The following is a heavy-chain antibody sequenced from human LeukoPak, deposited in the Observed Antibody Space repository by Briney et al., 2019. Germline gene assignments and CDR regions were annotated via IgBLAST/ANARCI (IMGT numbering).Heavy chain of an antibody. V-gene: IGHV3-7*01. D-gene: IGHD6-19*01. J-gene: IGHJ6*03. CDR2: IKQDGSEK. Sequence: PGGSLRLSCAASGFTFSSYWMSWVRQAPGKGLEWVANIKQDGSEKYYVDSVKGRFTISRDNAKNSLYLQMNSLRAEDTAVYYCAREMAVAGTLPWYYYYYMDVWGKGTTVTISS. CDR3: AREMAVAGTLPWYYYYYMDV. CDR1: GFTFSSYW.